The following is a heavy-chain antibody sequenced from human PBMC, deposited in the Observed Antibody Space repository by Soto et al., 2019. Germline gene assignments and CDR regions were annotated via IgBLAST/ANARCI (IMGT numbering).Heavy chain of an antibody. Sequence: VASVKVSCKASGYTFTSYDINWVRQATGQGLEWMGWMNPNSGNTGYAQKFQGRVTMTRNTSISTAYMELSSLRSEDTAVYYCARGEFSSGWWATDYWGQGTLVTVSS. CDR2: MNPNSGNT. CDR1: GYTFTSYD. J-gene: IGHJ4*02. V-gene: IGHV1-8*01. D-gene: IGHD6-19*01. CDR3: ARGEFSSGWWATDY.